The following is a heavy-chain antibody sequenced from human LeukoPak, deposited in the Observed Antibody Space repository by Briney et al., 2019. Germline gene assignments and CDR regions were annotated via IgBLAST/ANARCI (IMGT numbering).Heavy chain of an antibody. V-gene: IGHV3-21*01. D-gene: IGHD6-13*01. CDR1: GFTFSSYE. CDR3: ARDRVGEPAAGQNWFDP. J-gene: IGHJ5*02. CDR2: ISSSSYI. Sequence: GGSLRLSCAASGFTFSSYEMNWVRQAPGKGLEWVSSISSSSYIYYADSVKGRFTISRDNAKNSLYLQMNSLRAEDTAVYYCARDRVGEPAAGQNWFDPWGQGTLVTVSS.